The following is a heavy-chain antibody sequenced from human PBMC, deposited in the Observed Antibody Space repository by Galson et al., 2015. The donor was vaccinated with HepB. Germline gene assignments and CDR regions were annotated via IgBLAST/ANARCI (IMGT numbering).Heavy chain of an antibody. D-gene: IGHD3-10*01. Sequence: SVKVSCKASGGTFRTSSILWVRQAPGQGLEWVGGFNPIFTASNFAQRFQDRVTLTVDESATTAYMEMTSLRSEDTAIYYCATEGKTSDLRLDPWGQGTLLIVSS. V-gene: IGHV1-69*13. CDR1: GGTFRTSS. CDR3: ATEGKTSDLRLDP. CDR2: FNPIFTAS. J-gene: IGHJ5*02.